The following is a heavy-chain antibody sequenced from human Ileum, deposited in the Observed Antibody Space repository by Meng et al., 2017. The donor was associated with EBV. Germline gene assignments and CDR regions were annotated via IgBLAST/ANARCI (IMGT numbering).Heavy chain of an antibody. CDR2: MYHSGTT. CDR3: ATQESRDGHNPY. V-gene: IGHV4-4*02. Sequence: QLQESGPGLVKPSGTLSRTCVVSGGSISSSYWWTWVRQSPGKGLEWIGEMYHSGTTNYNPSLKSRVTISMGKSNNQLSLKLNSVTAADTAVYYCATQESRDGHNPYWGQGTLVTVSS. D-gene: IGHD5-24*01. CDR1: GGSISSSYW. J-gene: IGHJ4*02.